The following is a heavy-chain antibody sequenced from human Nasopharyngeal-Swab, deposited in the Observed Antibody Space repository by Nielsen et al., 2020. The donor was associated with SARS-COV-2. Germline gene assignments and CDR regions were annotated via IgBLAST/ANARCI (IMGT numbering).Heavy chain of an antibody. J-gene: IGHJ5*02. D-gene: IGHD1-26*01. CDR1: GYTFTSYA. CDR3: ATATPYGRFDWFDP. Sequence: ASVKVFCKASGYTFTSYAMHWVRQAPGQRLEWMGWINTGNGNTKYSQKFQGRVTKTEDTSTDTAYMELSSLRSEDTAVYYCATATPYGRFDWFDPWGQGTLVTVSS. CDR2: INTGNGNT. V-gene: IGHV1-3*04.